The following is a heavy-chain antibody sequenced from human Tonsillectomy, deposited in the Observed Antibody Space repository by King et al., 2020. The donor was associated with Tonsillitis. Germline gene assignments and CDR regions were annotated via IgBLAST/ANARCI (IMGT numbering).Heavy chain of an antibody. CDR3: ARPTAVAGTGVDY. CDR1: GGSISSSRYY. V-gene: IGHV4-39*01. Sequence: QLQESGPGLVKPSETLSLTRTVSGGSISSSRYYWGWIRQPPGKGLEWIGSIYYSGSTYYNPSLKSRVTISVDTSKNQFSLKLNSVTAADTAVYYCARPTAVAGTGVDYWGRGTLVTVSS. CDR2: IYYSGST. J-gene: IGHJ4*02. D-gene: IGHD6-19*01.